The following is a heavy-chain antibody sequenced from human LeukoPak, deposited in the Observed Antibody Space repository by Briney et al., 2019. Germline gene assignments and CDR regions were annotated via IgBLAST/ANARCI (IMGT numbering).Heavy chain of an antibody. Sequence: PGRPLRLSCEASGFTVRNYGIHWVRQAPGKGLEWVAVIWNEGNEEHYADSVKGRFTIPKDDSTNTAFLQMDGLRGDNTAMYYCAKRARIVWPTPIDSWGQGTLVRVSS. CDR3: AKRARIVWPTPIDS. CDR2: IWNEGNEE. V-gene: IGHV3-33*06. CDR1: GFTVRNYG. J-gene: IGHJ4*02. D-gene: IGHD2-21*01.